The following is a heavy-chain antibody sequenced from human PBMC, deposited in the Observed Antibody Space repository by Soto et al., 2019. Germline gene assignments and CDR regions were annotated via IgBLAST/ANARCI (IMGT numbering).Heavy chain of an antibody. Sequence: PSETLSLTCAVSGGSIGGVGYSWSWIRQPPGGGLEWIGYMYHSGTFLTSPSLKTRLTMSLDMSKNQFSLTLNSMTAADTAVYYCARAQFYSGSGNYNNLMFDAWGQGIQVTVSS. D-gene: IGHD3-10*01. CDR3: ARAQFYSGSGNYNNLMFDA. V-gene: IGHV4-30-2*01. CDR1: GGSIGGVGYS. CDR2: MYHSGTF. J-gene: IGHJ5*02.